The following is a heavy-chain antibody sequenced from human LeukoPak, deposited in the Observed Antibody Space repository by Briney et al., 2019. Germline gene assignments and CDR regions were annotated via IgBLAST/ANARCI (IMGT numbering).Heavy chain of an antibody. CDR2: IKQDGSEK. V-gene: IGHV3-7*01. CDR3: ARERHRVGREILYYYYYMDV. Sequence: GGSLRLSCAASGFTFSSYWMSWVRQAPGKGLEWVANIKQDGSEKYYVDSVKGRFTISRDNAKNSLYLQMNSLRAEDTAVYYCARERHRVGREILYYYYYMDVWGKGTTVTVSS. CDR1: GFTFSSYW. J-gene: IGHJ6*03.